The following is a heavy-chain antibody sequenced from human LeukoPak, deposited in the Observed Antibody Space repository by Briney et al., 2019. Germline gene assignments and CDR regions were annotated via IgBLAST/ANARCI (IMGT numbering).Heavy chain of an antibody. D-gene: IGHD3-16*01. J-gene: IGHJ4*02. CDR1: GYTFTSYG. CDR2: ISAYNGNT. V-gene: IGHV1-18*01. Sequence: GASVKVSCKASGYTFTSYGIRWVRQAPGQGLEWMGWISAYNGNTNYAQKLQGRVTMTTDTSTSTAYMELRSPRSDDTAVYYCARDKDYIWGSSPKFDYWGQGTLVTVSS. CDR3: ARDKDYIWGSSPKFDY.